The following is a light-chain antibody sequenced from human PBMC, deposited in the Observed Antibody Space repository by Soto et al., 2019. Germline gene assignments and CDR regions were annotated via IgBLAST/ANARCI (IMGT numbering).Light chain of an antibody. CDR3: SAWDDSLNGVV. J-gene: IGLJ2*01. V-gene: IGLV1-44*01. CDR2: SNN. CDR1: SSNIGSNT. Sequence: QSVLTQPPSASGTPGQRVTISCSGSSSNIGSNTVNWYQQLPGTAPKLLIYSNNQRPPGVPDRFSVTKAGTSASLAISGLQCEDEDDYYCSAWDDSLNGVVFGGGTKLTVL.